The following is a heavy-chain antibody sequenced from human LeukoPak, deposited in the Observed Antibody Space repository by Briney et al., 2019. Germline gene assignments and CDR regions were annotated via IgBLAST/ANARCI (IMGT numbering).Heavy chain of an antibody. CDR2: ISSSSSYI. Sequence: LGGSLRLSCTSSGFTFSSYSKNWVRQAPGMGLECVSSISSSSSYIYYADSVKGRFTISRDNAKNSLYLQMNSLRAEDTAVYYCARADWDTAMIDYWGQGTLVTVSS. D-gene: IGHD5-18*01. CDR1: GFTFSSYS. V-gene: IGHV3-21*01. J-gene: IGHJ4*02. CDR3: ARADWDTAMIDY.